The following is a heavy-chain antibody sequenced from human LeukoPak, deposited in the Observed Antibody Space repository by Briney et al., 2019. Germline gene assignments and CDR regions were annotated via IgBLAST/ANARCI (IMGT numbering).Heavy chain of an antibody. J-gene: IGHJ4*02. CDR2: FTSRSRNI. CDR3: AREEGLVLDY. D-gene: IGHD2-8*02. Sequence: PGGSLRLSCAASGFTFSSYSMTRVRQAPGKRLEWVSSFTSRSRNIYYADSVKGRFTISRDDAEKSLYLQMDSLRAEDTAVYYCAREEGLVLDYWGQGTLVTVSS. CDR1: GFTFSSYS. V-gene: IGHV3-21*01.